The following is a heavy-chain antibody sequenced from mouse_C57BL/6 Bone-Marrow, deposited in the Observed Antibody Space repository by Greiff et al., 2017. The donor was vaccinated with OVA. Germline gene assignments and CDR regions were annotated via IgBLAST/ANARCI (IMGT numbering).Heavy chain of an antibody. V-gene: IGHV1-62-3*01. CDR1: GYTFTSYW. D-gene: IGHD1-1*01. CDR3: ARKGLGTTEGFAY. J-gene: IGHJ3*01. CDR2: IDPNSGST. Sequence: VQLQQPGAELVKPGASVKLSCKASGYTFTSYWMHWVKQRPGRGLEWIGRIDPNSGSTKYNEKFKGKATLTADKSSSTAYMQLNSLTSEDSAVYFCARKGLGTTEGFAYWGQGTLVTVSA.